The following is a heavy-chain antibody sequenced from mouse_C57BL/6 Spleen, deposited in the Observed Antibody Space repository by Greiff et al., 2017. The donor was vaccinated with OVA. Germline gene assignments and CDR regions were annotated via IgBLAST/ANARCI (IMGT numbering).Heavy chain of an antibody. CDR1: GFTFSSYV. V-gene: IGHV5-4*01. J-gene: IGHJ4*01. CDR2: ISDGGSYT. D-gene: IGHD2-2*01. Sequence: EVQVVESGGGLVKPGGSLKLSCAASGFTFSSYVMSWVRQTPEKRLEWVATISDGGSYTYYPDNVKGRFTISRDNAKNNLYLQMSQLKSEDTAMYYCARGSMVTSPNYFAMDYWGQGTSVTVSS. CDR3: ARGSMVTSPNYFAMDY.